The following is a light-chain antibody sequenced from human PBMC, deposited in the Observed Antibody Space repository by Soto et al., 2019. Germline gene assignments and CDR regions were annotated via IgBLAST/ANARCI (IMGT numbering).Light chain of an antibody. CDR1: QTVIHNY. CDR2: DAS. CDR3: QQYYITPIT. V-gene: IGKV3-20*01. Sequence: EIVLTQSPDTLSLSPGETATLSCRASQTVIHNYLAWHQQKPGQAPRLLIYDASNRATGIPARLSGSGSGTDFTLTISSLQAEDVAVYYCQQYYITPITFGQGTRLEIK. J-gene: IGKJ5*01.